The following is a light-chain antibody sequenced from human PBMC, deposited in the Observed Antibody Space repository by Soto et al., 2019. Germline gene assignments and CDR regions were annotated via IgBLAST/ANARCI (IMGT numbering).Light chain of an antibody. J-gene: IGLJ3*02. V-gene: IGLV2-14*01. CDR2: EDG. Sequence: QSALTQPASVSGSLGQSITISCTGTSSDVGGYNYVSWYQQHPGKATKLMIYEDGNRPAGVSHRFSGSKSVNTASLTISGLQADEDAYYCCASYTSSSLWVFGRGTKLTVL. CDR1: SSDVGGYNY. CDR3: ASYTSSSLWV.